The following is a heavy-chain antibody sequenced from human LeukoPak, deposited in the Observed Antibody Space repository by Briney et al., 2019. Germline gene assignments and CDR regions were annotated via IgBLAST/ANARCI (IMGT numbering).Heavy chain of an antibody. CDR3: ARDPSSWFDP. CDR2: ISYDGSNK. CDR1: GFTFSSYA. Sequence: HPGGSLRLSCAASGFTFSSYAMSWVRQAPGKGLEWVAVISYDGSNKYYADSAKGRFTISRDNSKNTLYLQMNSLRAEDTAVYYCARDPSSWFDPWGQGTLVTVSS. J-gene: IGHJ5*02. V-gene: IGHV3-30*04.